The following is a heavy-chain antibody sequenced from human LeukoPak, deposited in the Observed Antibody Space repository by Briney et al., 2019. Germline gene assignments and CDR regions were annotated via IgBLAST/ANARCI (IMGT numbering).Heavy chain of an antibody. Sequence: ASVKVSCKASGYTLTSYAIRWVRQAPGQRPEWMGWIHTGNGNTRYSQKFQGRVTITRDTSANTAYMELSSLTFEDTTIYYCARGGSRMTTFYIIDYWGQGTLVTVSS. J-gene: IGHJ4*02. D-gene: IGHD3-16*01. CDR3: ARGGSRMTTFYIIDY. CDR2: IHTGNGNT. CDR1: GYTLTSYA. V-gene: IGHV1-3*04.